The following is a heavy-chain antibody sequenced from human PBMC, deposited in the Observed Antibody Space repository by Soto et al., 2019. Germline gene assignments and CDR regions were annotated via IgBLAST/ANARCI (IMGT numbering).Heavy chain of an antibody. V-gene: IGHV3-74*01. CDR3: ARGARNYYYFDY. CDR2: IKSDEITT. Sequence: PGGSLRLSCAASGFIFSDYWIHCVRQAPGKGLVWVSRIKSDEITTNYADSVWGRLTISRDNAKNTVYLQMNSLRAEDTAVYYCARGARNYYYFDYWGQGTLVTVSS. CDR1: GFIFSDYW. D-gene: IGHD3-10*01. J-gene: IGHJ4*02.